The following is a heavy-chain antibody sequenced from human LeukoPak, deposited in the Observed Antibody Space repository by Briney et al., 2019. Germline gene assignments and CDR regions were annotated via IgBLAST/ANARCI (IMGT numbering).Heavy chain of an antibody. CDR2: INPSGRT. Sequence: SEALSVTCVVYGGSLSGYYWSWIRQPQGKRLEWIGEINPSGRTNFNLSLKSRVTIPVVPSKSQFSLKLGSVNAAGTGVYYCARGGYGDNVDYWGQGTLVTVSS. CDR3: ARGGYGDNVDY. J-gene: IGHJ4*02. CDR1: GGSLSGYY. D-gene: IGHD4-23*01. V-gene: IGHV4-34*01.